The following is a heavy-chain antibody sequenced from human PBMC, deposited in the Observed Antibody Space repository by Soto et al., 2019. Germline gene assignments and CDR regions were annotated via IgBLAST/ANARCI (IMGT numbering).Heavy chain of an antibody. CDR1: GYSFTSYW. CDR3: ARHRRCSGGSCYLGYYYMDV. D-gene: IGHD2-15*01. CDR2: IYPGDSDT. V-gene: IGHV5-51*01. J-gene: IGHJ6*03. Sequence: PGESLKISCKGSGYSFTSYWIGWVRQMPGKGLEWMGIIYPGDSDTRYSPSFHGQVTISADKSISTAYLQWSSLKASDTAMYYCARHRRCSGGSCYLGYYYMDVWGKGTTVTVSS.